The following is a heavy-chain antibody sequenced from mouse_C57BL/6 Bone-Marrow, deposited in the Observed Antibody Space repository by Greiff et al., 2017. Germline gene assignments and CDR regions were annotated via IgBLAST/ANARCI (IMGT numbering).Heavy chain of an antibody. Sequence: EVQGVESGGGLVKPGGSLKLSCAASGFTFSSYAMSWVRQTPEKRLEWVATISDGGSYTYYPDNVKGRFTLSRDKSKNNLYLQLSHLKSEDTAVYDCASSLAYWGQGTLGTVSA. CDR2: ISDGGSYT. J-gene: IGHJ3*01. CDR3: ASSLAY. CDR1: GFTFSSYA. V-gene: IGHV5-4*01.